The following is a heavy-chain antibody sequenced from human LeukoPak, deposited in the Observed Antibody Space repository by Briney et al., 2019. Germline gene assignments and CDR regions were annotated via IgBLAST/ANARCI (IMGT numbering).Heavy chain of an antibody. CDR3: ARPNCGGDCYHDAFDI. V-gene: IGHV5-51*01. J-gene: IGHJ3*02. Sequence: KYGESLKISCKGSGYSFTSYWIGWVRQMPGKGLEWMGIIYPGDSDTRYSPSFQGQVTISADKSISTAYLQWSSLKASDTAMYYCARPNCGGDCYHDAFDIWGRGTMVTVSS. D-gene: IGHD2-21*02. CDR1: GYSFTSYW. CDR2: IYPGDSDT.